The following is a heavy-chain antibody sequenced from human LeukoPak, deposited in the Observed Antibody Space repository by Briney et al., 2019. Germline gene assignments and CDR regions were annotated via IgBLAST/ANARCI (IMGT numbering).Heavy chain of an antibody. Sequence: GGSLRLSCAASGVTFSSYAMSWIRQAPGKGLEWVSAISGSGGSTYYADSVQRRLTISRDNSKNTLYLQMHSLRAEGTAVYYCAKVGRLAVPSLYFVCWGQGTLVTDSS. CDR1: GVTFSSYA. D-gene: IGHD2-2*01. J-gene: IGHJ4*02. CDR2: ISGSGGST. V-gene: IGHV3-23*01. CDR3: AKVGRLAVPSLYFVC.